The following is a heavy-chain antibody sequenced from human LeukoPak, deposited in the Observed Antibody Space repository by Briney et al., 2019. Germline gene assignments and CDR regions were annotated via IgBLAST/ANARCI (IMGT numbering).Heavy chain of an antibody. V-gene: IGHV4-34*01. CDR3: ARGGYSGLTH. D-gene: IGHD5-12*01. Sequence: SETLSLTCAVYGGSFRGYYWSWIRQPPGKGLEWIGEINHSGSTNYNPSLKSRVTISVDTSKNQFSLKLSSVTAADTAVYYCARGGYSGLTHWGQGTPVTVSS. J-gene: IGHJ4*02. CDR1: GGSFRGYY. CDR2: INHSGST.